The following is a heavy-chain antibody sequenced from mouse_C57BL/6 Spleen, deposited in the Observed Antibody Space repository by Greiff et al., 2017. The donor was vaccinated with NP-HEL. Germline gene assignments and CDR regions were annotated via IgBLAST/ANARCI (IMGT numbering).Heavy chain of an antibody. CDR1: GYTFTSYW. CDR3: ARNSSYFDY. CDR2: IDPSDSYT. J-gene: IGHJ2*01. Sequence: QVQLQQPGAELVRPGTSVKLSCKASGYTFTSYWMHWVKQRPGQGLEWIGVIDPSDSYTNYNQKFKGKATLTVDTSSRTAYMQLSSLTSEDAAVYYCARNSSYFDYWGQGTTLTVSS. D-gene: IGHD1-1*01. V-gene: IGHV1-59*01.